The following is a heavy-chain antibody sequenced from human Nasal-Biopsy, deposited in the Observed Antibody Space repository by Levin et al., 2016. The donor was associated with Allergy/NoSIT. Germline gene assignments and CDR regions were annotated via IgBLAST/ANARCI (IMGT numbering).Heavy chain of an antibody. Sequence: GGSLRLSCTASGFTFGDYAMSWVRQAPGKGLEWVGFIRSKIYGGTTEYAASVKGRFTISRDDSKSIAHLQMNSLKTDDTAVYYCTRVQRPQMTMVRGAHDYWGQGTLVTISS. V-gene: IGHV3-49*04. D-gene: IGHD3-10*01. J-gene: IGHJ4*02. CDR3: TRVQRPQMTMVRGAHDY. CDR2: IRSKIYGGTT. CDR1: GFTFGDYA.